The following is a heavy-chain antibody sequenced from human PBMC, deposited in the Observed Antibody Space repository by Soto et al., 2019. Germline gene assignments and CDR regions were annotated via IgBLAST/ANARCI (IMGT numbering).Heavy chain of an antibody. V-gene: IGHV3-33*01. J-gene: IGHJ6*01. Sequence: QVQLVESGGGVVQPGRSLRLSCAASGFTFSNYGMHWVRQAPGKGLEWVAVILNDGSNRYYADSVKDRFTISRDNSKNMLYLQMNSLRTEDTGIYYCARDDVNSGNGMDVWGPGPRV. CDR2: ILNDGSNR. CDR3: ARDDVNSGNGMDV. CDR1: GFTFSNYG. D-gene: IGHD3-10*01.